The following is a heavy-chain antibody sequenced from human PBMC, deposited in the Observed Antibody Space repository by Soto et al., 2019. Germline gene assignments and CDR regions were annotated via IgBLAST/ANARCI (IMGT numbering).Heavy chain of an antibody. D-gene: IGHD2-8*01. CDR1: GYTFTGYY. Sequence: ASVKVSCKASGYTFTGYYMHWVRQAPGQGLEWMGWINPNSGGTNYAQKFQGWVTMTRDTSISTAYMELSWLRSDDTAVYYCARDGVYCTNGVCYQNWFDPWGQGTLVTVSS. CDR3: ARDGVYCTNGVCYQNWFDP. J-gene: IGHJ5*02. CDR2: INPNSGGT. V-gene: IGHV1-2*04.